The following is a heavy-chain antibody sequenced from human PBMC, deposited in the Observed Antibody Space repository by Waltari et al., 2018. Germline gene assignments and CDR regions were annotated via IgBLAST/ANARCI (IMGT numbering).Heavy chain of an antibody. J-gene: IGHJ4*02. CDR2: ISFDGYNQ. CDR3: AKVGYCSSTGCYTSGAFDY. D-gene: IGHD2-2*02. Sequence: QVQLVESGGGVVQPGRSLWLSCAASGFAFNSYAMHWVRQAPGKGLGWVAVISFDGYNQNYVDSVRGRFTISRDSSRRTVYLQMNSLRPDDTAVYYCAKVGYCSSTGCYTSGAFDYWGQGTPVIVSS. CDR1: GFAFNSYA. V-gene: IGHV3-30-3*01.